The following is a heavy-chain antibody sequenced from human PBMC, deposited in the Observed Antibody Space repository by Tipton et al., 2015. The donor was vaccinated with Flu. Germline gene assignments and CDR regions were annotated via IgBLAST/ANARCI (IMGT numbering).Heavy chain of an antibody. CDR2: IYRTGIT. J-gene: IGHJ4*02. CDR3: APSTRYWTGGHFFGW. CDR1: GASISSTTYY. Sequence: LRLSCDVSGASISSTTYYWGWIRQPPGKGLEWIGSIYRTGITDYNPSLKSRVTLSLDTSKNQFSLKVRSVNAADTAVYYCAPSTRYWTGGHFFGWWGRGTQVTFSS. V-gene: IGHV4-39*07. D-gene: IGHD2-2*01.